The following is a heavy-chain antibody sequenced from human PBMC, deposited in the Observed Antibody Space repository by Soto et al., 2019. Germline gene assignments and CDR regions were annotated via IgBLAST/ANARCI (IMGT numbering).Heavy chain of an antibody. J-gene: IGHJ2*01. Sequence: LRLSCAASGFSFSSYVMHWVRQAPGEGLEWVSAISGSGDSTYYADSVRGRFIISRDNSKNTLSLEMNSLRAEDTAMYYCAKGPRGDWYFDLWGRGTLVTVSS. CDR3: AKGPRGDWYFDL. CDR1: GFSFSSYV. D-gene: IGHD3-16*01. CDR2: ISGSGDST. V-gene: IGHV3-23*01.